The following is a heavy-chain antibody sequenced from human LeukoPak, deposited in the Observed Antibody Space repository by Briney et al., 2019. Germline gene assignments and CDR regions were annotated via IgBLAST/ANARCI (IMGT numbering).Heavy chain of an antibody. V-gene: IGHV3-48*02. Sequence: GGSLRLSCAASGFTFSGYSMNWVRQAPGKGLEWISYIDSSSSSIYYADSVKGRFTISRDNAKNSLYLQMYSLRDEDTAVYYCARAPYDSSGYNYFDSWGQGTLVTVSS. D-gene: IGHD3-22*01. CDR1: GFTFSGYS. J-gene: IGHJ4*02. CDR3: ARAPYDSSGYNYFDS. CDR2: IDSSSSSI.